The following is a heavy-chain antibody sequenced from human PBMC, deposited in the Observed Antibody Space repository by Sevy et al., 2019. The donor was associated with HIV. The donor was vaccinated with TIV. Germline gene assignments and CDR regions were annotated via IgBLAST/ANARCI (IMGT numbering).Heavy chain of an antibody. CDR2: ISGLSNYL. J-gene: IGHJ4*02. CDR1: GFTFSNYN. Sequence: GGSLRLSCAASGFTFSNYNINWVRQAPGKGLEWVSYISGLSNYLYYADSLGGRFTISRDNAKNSVYLQMNSLRTEDTAVYYCARGASSGWDYFDYWGQGTLVTVSS. CDR3: ARGASSGWDYFDY. D-gene: IGHD6-19*01. V-gene: IGHV3-21*01.